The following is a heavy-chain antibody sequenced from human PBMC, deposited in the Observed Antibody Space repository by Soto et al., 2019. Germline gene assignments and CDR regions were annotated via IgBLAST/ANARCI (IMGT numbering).Heavy chain of an antibody. CDR1: GYTFTNYY. D-gene: IGHD5-18*01. CDR2: INPNDGVT. CDR3: ARGARNSFPTQGFLDF. Sequence: ASVKVSCKSSGYTFTNYYMQWVRQAPGQGLEWMGWINPNDGVTKYAQKFQGRVTMTRDTSISTAYMELSWLRSDDTAVYYCARGARNSFPTQGFLDFWGQGTQVTVSS. J-gene: IGHJ4*02. V-gene: IGHV1-2*02.